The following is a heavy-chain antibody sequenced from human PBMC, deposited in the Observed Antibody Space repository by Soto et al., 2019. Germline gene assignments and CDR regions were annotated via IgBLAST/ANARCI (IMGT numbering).Heavy chain of an antibody. J-gene: IGHJ5*02. CDR3: ARDPAP. CDR2: IYNSATP. V-gene: IGHV4-31*03. CDR1: GGSISTGGYY. Sequence: QVQLQESGPGLVKPSQTLSLPCTVSGGSISTGGYYWSWIRQHPGKGLEWIGYIYNSATPYYNPSLKSRVTISVDTSKNPFSLKLSSVTVADTAVYYCARDPAPWGQGALVTVSS.